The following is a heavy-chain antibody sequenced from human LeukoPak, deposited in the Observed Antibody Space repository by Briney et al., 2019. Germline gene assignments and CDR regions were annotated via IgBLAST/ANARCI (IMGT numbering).Heavy chain of an antibody. V-gene: IGHV1-2*02. CDR2: INPNSGGT. CDR3: ARDHEGTTRD. J-gene: IGHJ4*02. Sequence: GASVKVSCKASGYTFTGYNIHWVRRAPGQGLEWMGWINPNSGGTNYAQKFQGRVTMTRDTSINTAYMELSSLRSDDTAVYYCARDHEGTTRDWGQGTLVTVSS. D-gene: IGHD1-7*01. CDR1: GYTFTGYN.